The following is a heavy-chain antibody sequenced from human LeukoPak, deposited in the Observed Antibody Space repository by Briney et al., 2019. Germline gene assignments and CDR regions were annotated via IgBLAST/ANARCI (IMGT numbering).Heavy chain of an antibody. Sequence: PSETLSLTCTVSGGSISSSSYYWGWIRQPPGKGLEWIGSMYSSGSTYYNPSLKSRVTISVDMSKNHFSLRLSSVTAADTAMYYCARGTLYSGWSYYFDYWGQGSQVTVSS. CDR1: GGSISSSSYY. V-gene: IGHV4-39*07. J-gene: IGHJ4*02. D-gene: IGHD6-19*01. CDR2: MYSSGST. CDR3: ARGTLYSGWSYYFDY.